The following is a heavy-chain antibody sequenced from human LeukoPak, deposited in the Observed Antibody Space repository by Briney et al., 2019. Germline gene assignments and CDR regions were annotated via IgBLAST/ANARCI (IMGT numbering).Heavy chain of an antibody. J-gene: IGHJ4*02. D-gene: IGHD3-22*01. CDR1: GFTFSGSA. CDR2: ISGSGGST. Sequence: GGSLRLSCAASGFTFSGSALHWVRQAPGKGLEWVSAISGSGGSTYYADSVKGRFTISRDNSKNTLYLQMNSLRAEDTAVYYCAKGYYDSSGYYSFDYWGQGTLVTVSS. CDR3: AKGYYDSSGYYSFDY. V-gene: IGHV3-23*01.